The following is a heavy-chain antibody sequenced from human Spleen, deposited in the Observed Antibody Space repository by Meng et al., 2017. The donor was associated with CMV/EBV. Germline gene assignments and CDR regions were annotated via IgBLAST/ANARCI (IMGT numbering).Heavy chain of an antibody. V-gene: IGHV4-39*07. D-gene: IGHD1-26*01. CDR2: IDYSGSA. CDR1: GGSIRFSTYY. CDR3: ARATTVSSGSYPNWFDP. J-gene: IGHJ5*02. Sequence: SETLSLTCSVSGGSIRFSTYYWGWIRQPPGKGLEWIGSIDYSGSAYNNPSLKSRVTISVDTSKSQFSLKLSSVSAADTAVYYCARATTVSSGSYPNWFDPWGQGTLVTVSS.